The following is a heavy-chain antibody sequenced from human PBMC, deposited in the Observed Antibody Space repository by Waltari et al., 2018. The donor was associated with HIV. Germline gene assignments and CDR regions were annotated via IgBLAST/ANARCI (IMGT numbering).Heavy chain of an antibody. CDR1: GYIFIDYY. CDR2: INPDSGVT. V-gene: IGHV1-2*02. J-gene: IGHJ3*02. CDR3: ARVGSSWNFGSHNFDI. Sequence: QVQLVQSGAEVKKPGASVTVSCKHSGYIFIDYYIHWVRQAPGRGLEWMGWINPDSGVTKSGQKFQGRVTMTRDTSISTVFLQLSGLRSDDTGVYYCARVGSSWNFGSHNFDIWGQGTMVTVSS. D-gene: IGHD1-7*01.